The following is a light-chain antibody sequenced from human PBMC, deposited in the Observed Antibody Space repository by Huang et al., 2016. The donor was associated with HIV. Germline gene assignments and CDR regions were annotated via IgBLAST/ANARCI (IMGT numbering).Light chain of an antibody. CDR3: QQRSNWPPFT. CDR1: QSVGSY. J-gene: IGKJ5*01. Sequence: EIVLTQSPATLSLSPGDRATLSCRASQSVGSYLAWYQHKPGQSPRLLIYEASKRATGVPARFSGSGSGPQFTLTISGLEPEDFAVYFCQQRSNWPPFTFGQGTRLEIK. V-gene: IGKV3-11*01. CDR2: EAS.